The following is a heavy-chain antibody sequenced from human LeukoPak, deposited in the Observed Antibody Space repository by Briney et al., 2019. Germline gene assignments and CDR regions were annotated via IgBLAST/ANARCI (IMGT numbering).Heavy chain of an antibody. Sequence: GESLKISCKGSGYSFTSYWIGWVRQMPGKGLEWMGIIYPGDSDTRYSPSFQGHVTISADKSISTAYLQWSSLKASDTAMYYCARFQYCSGGSCYNYFDYWGQGTLVTVSS. CDR1: GYSFTSYW. CDR3: ARFQYCSGGSCYNYFDY. CDR2: IYPGDSDT. V-gene: IGHV5-51*01. D-gene: IGHD2-15*01. J-gene: IGHJ4*02.